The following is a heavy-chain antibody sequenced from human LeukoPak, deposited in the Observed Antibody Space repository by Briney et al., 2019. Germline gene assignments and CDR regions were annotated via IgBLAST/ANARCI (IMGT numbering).Heavy chain of an antibody. CDR2: ISYDGSNK. CDR1: GFTFSSYA. V-gene: IGHV3-30-3*01. CDR3: ARALGAFDY. D-gene: IGHD1-26*01. J-gene: IGHJ4*02. Sequence: PGGSLRLSCAASGFTFSSYAMHWVHQAPGKGLEWVAVISYDGSNKYYADSVKGRFTISRDNSKNTLYLQMNSLRAEDTAAYYCARALGAFDYWGQGTLVTVSS.